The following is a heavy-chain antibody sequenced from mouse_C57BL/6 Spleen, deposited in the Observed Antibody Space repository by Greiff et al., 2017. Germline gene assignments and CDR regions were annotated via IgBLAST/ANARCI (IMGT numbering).Heavy chain of an antibody. CDR1: GYAFSSYW. Sequence: VQLQQSGAELVKPGASVKLSCKASGYAFSSYWMNWVKQRPGKGLEWIGQIYPGDGDTNYNGNFKGKATLTADKSSSTAYMQLSSLTSEDSAVYFCGRGGYYYGRSVYAMDYWGQGTSVTVSS. V-gene: IGHV1-80*01. J-gene: IGHJ4*01. D-gene: IGHD1-1*01. CDR3: GRGGYYYGRSVYAMDY. CDR2: IYPGDGDT.